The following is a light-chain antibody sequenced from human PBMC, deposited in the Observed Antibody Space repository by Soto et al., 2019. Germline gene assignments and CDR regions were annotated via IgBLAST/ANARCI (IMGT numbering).Light chain of an antibody. CDR1: KSVSTS. V-gene: IGKV1-39*01. Sequence: IHMTQSPSSLSESVGDRVNIPCRASKSVSTSLNWLQQKPGKAPKHLIYLTSTLQSGVPSRFRGSGSLTDCTLTIDSLQPDDVATDYCQQSYSTPPTFGQGTKLQIK. J-gene: IGKJ2*01. CDR2: LTS. CDR3: QQSYSTPPT.